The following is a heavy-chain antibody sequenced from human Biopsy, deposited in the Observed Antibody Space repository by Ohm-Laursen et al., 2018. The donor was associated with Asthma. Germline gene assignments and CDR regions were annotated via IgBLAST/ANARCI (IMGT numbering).Heavy chain of an antibody. CDR3: PKDVFPGWELRRGPDY. CDR1: GLNFEDYA. V-gene: IGHV3-9*01. Sequence: SLRLSCAASGLNFEDYAMHWVRQAPGKGLEWVSSISWNSVSIAYADSVKGRFTISRDNSKNTLHLEMNSLRVEDTAVYYCPKDVFPGWELRRGPDYWGQGTLVTVSS. D-gene: IGHD1-26*01. J-gene: IGHJ4*02. CDR2: ISWNSVSI.